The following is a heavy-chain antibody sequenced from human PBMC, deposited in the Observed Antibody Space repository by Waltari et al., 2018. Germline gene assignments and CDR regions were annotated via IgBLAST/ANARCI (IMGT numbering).Heavy chain of an antibody. J-gene: IGHJ4*02. CDR1: GLTFSTYN. V-gene: IGHV3-21*02. CDR2: ISSTSTYM. Sequence: EVQLVESGGGLVRPGGSLRLSCAASGLTFSTYNMNWVRQAPGKGLEWVSSISSTSTYMHSADSVKGRFTISRDDAKNSLYLQLNSLRAEDTAVYYCATGGWGFYLGYWGQGTLVTVSS. D-gene: IGHD7-27*01. CDR3: ATGGWGFYLGY.